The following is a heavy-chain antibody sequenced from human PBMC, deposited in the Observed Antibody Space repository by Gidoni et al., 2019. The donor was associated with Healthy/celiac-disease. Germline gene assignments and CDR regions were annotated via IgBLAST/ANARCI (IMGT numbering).Heavy chain of an antibody. J-gene: IGHJ2*01. CDR1: GFTFSSYA. CDR3: AKDMIGSGSGWLLYWYFDL. Sequence: EVQLLESGGGLVQPGGSLRLSCAASGFTFSSYAMSWVRQAPGKGLEWVSAISGSGGSTYYADSVKGRFTISRDNSKNTLYLQMNSLRAEDTAVYYCAKDMIGSGSGWLLYWYFDLWGRGTLVTVSS. D-gene: IGHD6-19*01. V-gene: IGHV3-23*01. CDR2: ISGSGGST.